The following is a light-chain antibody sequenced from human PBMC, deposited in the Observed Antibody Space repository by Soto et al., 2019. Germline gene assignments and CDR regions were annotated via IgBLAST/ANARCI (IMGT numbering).Light chain of an antibody. J-gene: IGKJ5*01. CDR3: QQYDTSPFT. CDR2: GAS. CDR1: QSVSSRY. V-gene: IGKV3-20*01. Sequence: EIVLTQSPGTLSLSPGQRATLSCRASQSVSSRYLAWYQQKPGQAPWLLTYGASRRASGVPDRFSGSGSGTDFTLTISGLEPEDFAVYYCQQYDTSPFTFGQGTRLDIK.